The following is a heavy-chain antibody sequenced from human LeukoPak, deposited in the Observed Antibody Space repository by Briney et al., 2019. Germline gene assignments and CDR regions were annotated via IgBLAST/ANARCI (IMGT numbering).Heavy chain of an antibody. V-gene: IGHV4-59*08. CDR1: GVSMRTYY. D-gene: IGHD1-26*01. CDR2: IYYSGST. CDR3: ARHRMDFPVGPRFDY. J-gene: IGHJ4*02. Sequence: KPSETLSLTCTVSGVSMRTYYWSWIRQPPGKGLEWIGYIYYSGSTNYNPSLKSRVTISVDTSKNQFSLKLSSVTAADTAVYYCARHRMDFPVGPRFDYWGQGTLVTVSS.